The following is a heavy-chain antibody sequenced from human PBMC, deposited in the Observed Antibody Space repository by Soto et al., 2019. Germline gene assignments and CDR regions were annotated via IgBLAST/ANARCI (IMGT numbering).Heavy chain of an antibody. D-gene: IGHD2-15*01. V-gene: IGHV3-30*18. CDR2: ISSDGGDN. Sequence: QVQLVESGGGVVQPGRSPRLSCADSGFTFSNFGMHWVRQVPGKGLERVAAISSDGGDNYYSHSVKDRFTISRDNSKNTLFLQMNSLRVEDTAVYYCVKGSEVARQELDHWGQGILVTVSS. CDR1: GFTFSNFG. CDR3: VKGSEVARQELDH. J-gene: IGHJ4*02.